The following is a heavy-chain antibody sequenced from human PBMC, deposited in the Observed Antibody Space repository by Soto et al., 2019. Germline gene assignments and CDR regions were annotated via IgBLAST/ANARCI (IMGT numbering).Heavy chain of an antibody. Sequence: EVQLLESGGGLVQPGESLRLSCAASGFTFSNYAMAWVRQAPGKGLEWVAAISGSGGGTYHADSVNGRFTISRDNSKNMLYLQMSGLSAEDTAVYYCAKDSSIAARPDPFDYWGQGTLVTVSS. V-gene: IGHV3-23*01. D-gene: IGHD6-6*01. CDR3: AKDSSIAARPDPFDY. CDR2: ISGSGGGT. CDR1: GFTFSNYA. J-gene: IGHJ4*02.